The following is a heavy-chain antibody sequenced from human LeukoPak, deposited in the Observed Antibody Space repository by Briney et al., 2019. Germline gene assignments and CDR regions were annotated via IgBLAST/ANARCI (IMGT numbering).Heavy chain of an antibody. CDR2: IKSKTDGGTT. CDR3: AKDSSGYSSGPYYFDY. J-gene: IGHJ4*02. Sequence: PGGSLRLSCAASGFTFSNAWMSWVRQAPGKGLEWVGRIKSKTDGGTTDYAAPVKGRFTISRDDSKNTLYLQMNSLRAEDTAVYYCAKDSSGYSSGPYYFDYWGQGTLVTVSS. CDR1: GFTFSNAW. V-gene: IGHV3-15*01. D-gene: IGHD6-19*01.